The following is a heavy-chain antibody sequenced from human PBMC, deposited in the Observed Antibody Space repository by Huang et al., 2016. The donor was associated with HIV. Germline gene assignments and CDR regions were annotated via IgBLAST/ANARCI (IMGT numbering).Heavy chain of an antibody. CDR1: GYTFTSSG. CDR2: ISGYKGHT. V-gene: IGHV1-18*01. Sequence: QVQLVQSGAEVKKPGASVKVSCKASGYTFTSSGISWVRQAPGQGREWMGWISGYKGHTKYAQKLQGRDTMTTETSTSTADMELRSLRSDDTAVYYCARDRGAVAGTSPGYWGQGTLVTVSS. D-gene: IGHD6-19*01. CDR3: ARDRGAVAGTSPGY. J-gene: IGHJ4*02.